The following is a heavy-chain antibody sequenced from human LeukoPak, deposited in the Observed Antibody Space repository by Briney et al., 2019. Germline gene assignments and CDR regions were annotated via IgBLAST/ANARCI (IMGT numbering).Heavy chain of an antibody. CDR2: IYYSGST. CDR1: GGSTSSSSYY. J-gene: IGHJ4*02. CDR3: ARHTSGSYGLDY. D-gene: IGHD1-26*01. V-gene: IGHV4-39*01. Sequence: SETLSLTCTVSGGSTSSSSYYWGWIRQPPGKGLDWIGSIYYSGSTYYNPSLKSRVTISVDTSKNQLSLKLSSVTAADTAVYYCARHTSGSYGLDYWGQGTLVTVSS.